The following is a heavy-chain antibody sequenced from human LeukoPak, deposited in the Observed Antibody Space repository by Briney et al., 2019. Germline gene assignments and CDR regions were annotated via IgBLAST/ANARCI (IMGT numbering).Heavy chain of an antibody. D-gene: IGHD3-16*01. V-gene: IGHV3-21*01. CDR1: GFTFSSYS. Sequence: GGSLRLSCAASGFTFSSYSVNWVRQAPGKGLEWVSSISSSSSYIYYADSVKGRFIISRDNAKSSLSLQVNSLSAEDTAVYYCARWGGFGFDSWGQGTLVTVSS. CDR3: ARWGGFGFDS. J-gene: IGHJ4*02. CDR2: ISSSSSYI.